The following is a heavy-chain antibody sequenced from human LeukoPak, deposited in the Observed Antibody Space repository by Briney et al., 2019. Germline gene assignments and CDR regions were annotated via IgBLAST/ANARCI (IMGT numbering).Heavy chain of an antibody. CDR2: ISSSSSYI. CDR1: GFTFNNAW. J-gene: IGHJ4*02. CDR3: ARDRFGAVTQILFDY. Sequence: GGTLRLSCAASGFTFNNAWMSWVRQAPGKGLEWVSSISSSSSYIYYADSVKGRFTISRDNAKNSLYLQMNSLRAEDTAVYYCARDRFGAVTQILFDYWGQGTLVTVSS. D-gene: IGHD3-3*01. V-gene: IGHV3-21*01.